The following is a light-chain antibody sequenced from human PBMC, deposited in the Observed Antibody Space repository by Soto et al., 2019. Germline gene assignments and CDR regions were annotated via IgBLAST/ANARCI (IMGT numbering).Light chain of an antibody. J-gene: IGLJ1*01. CDR1: SSDVGATDY. CDR2: EVN. V-gene: IGLV2-8*01. CDR3: ISHAGTSNV. Sequence: QSVLTQPPSASGSLGQSVAISCTGTSSDVGATDYVSWYQHHSGKAPKLLLYEVNKRPSGVPDRFSGSKSGNTASLTVSVLQADDEADYYCISHAGTSNVFGTGTKVTVL.